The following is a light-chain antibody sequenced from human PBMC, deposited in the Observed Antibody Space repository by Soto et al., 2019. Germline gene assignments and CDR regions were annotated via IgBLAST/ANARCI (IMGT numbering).Light chain of an antibody. CDR1: QSVSSSY. V-gene: IGKV3-20*01. Sequence: IALTQSPDTLSLSPGERATLSCRASQSVSSSYLAWYQQKPGQAPRLLVHGATSRATGIPDRFSGSGSGTDFNLTIIRLEPEDFTLYFCHQSAYPPLTFAGGTMVDNK. J-gene: IGKJ4*01. CDR2: GAT. CDR3: HQSAYPPLT.